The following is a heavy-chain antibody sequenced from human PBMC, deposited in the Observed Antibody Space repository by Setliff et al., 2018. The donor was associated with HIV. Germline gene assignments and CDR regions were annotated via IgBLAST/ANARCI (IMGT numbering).Heavy chain of an antibody. D-gene: IGHD3-10*01. V-gene: IGHV4-59*11. CDR2: ISYSGIP. J-gene: IGHJ6*03. CDR1: GGSISSQY. Sequence: PSETLSLTCTVSGGSISSQYWSWIRQPPGKGLEWIGHISYSGIPNYNPPLRGRVTISVYTSNNQFSLKLSSVTAADTAVYYCARVSYYGSFSYNYYMDVWGKGTTVTVSS. CDR3: ARVSYYGSFSYNYYMDV.